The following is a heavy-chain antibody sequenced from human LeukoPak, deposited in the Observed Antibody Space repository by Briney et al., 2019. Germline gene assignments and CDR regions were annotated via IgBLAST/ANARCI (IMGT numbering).Heavy chain of an antibody. CDR3: ARPPYGANSLYYFDY. J-gene: IGHJ4*02. CDR2: IIPILGIA. Sequence: GASVKVSCKASGGTFSSYAISWVRQAPGQGLEWMGGIIPILGIANYAQKFQGRVTITADKSTSTAYMELSSLRSEDTAVYYCARPPYGANSLYYFDYWGQGTLVTVSS. V-gene: IGHV1-69*10. D-gene: IGHD4-23*01. CDR1: GGTFSSYA.